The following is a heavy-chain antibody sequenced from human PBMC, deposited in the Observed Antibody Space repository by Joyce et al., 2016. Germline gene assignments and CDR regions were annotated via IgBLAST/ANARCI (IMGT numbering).Heavy chain of an antibody. CDR3: ARTMIVVAPFDY. V-gene: IGHV1-46*01. D-gene: IGHD3-22*01. CDR1: GYSFTNYY. CDR2: INPSNGAT. Sequence: QVQLVQSGAEVKKPGASVKVSCKASGYSFTNYYMHWVRQAPGQGPEWVGIINPSNGATTYAQKFQGRVTMTSDTSTSTGYMELSSLRSEDTAVYYCARTMIVVAPFDYWGQGTLVTVSS. J-gene: IGHJ4*02.